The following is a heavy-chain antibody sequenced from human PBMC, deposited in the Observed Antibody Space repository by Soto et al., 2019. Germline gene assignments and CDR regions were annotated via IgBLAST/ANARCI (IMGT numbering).Heavy chain of an antibody. Sequence: PWGSLRLSCAASGFTFVSFGIRCVRHSPFKWREWVTLISHDGTKKYYADSVKGRFTISRDNSKNTLYLQMNSLRVEDTAVYYCAKDREPYSRSWPYYWGQGTLVTVSS. CDR2: ISHDGTKK. CDR3: AKDREPYSRSWPYY. CDR1: GFTFVSFG. D-gene: IGHD6-13*01. V-gene: IGHV3-30*18. J-gene: IGHJ4*02.